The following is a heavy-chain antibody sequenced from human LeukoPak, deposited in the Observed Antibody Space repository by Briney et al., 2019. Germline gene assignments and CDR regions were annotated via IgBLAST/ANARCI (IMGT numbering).Heavy chain of an antibody. V-gene: IGHV1-2*06. CDR2: INPNSGDT. CDR3: ASWATAARGDFDY. D-gene: IGHD2-15*01. J-gene: IGHJ4*02. Sequence: ASVKVSCKASGYTFTGYYLHWVRQAPGQGLEWMGRINPNSGDTNYAQKFQGRVTMTRDTSISIAYMELSRLRSDDTAVYYCASWATAARGDFDYWGQGTLVTVSS. CDR1: GYTFTGYY.